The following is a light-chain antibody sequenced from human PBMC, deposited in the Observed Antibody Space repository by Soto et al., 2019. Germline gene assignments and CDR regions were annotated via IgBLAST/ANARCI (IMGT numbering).Light chain of an antibody. J-gene: IGKJ2*01. V-gene: IGKV3-20*01. CDR3: QQYGSSPIT. CDR2: GSS. Sequence: EIVLTQSPGTLSLSPGERATLSCRASQSVSSIYLAWYQQKPGQAPRLLIHGSSSRATGIPDSFSGSGSGTDFTLTISRLEPEDLAVYSCQQYGSSPITFGQGTKLEI. CDR1: QSVSSIY.